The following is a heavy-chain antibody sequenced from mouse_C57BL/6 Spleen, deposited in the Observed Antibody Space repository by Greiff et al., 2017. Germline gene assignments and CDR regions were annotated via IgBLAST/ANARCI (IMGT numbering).Heavy chain of an antibody. D-gene: IGHD4-1*01. J-gene: IGHJ2*01. Sequence: QVQLQQPGAELVMPGASVKLSCKASGYTFTSYWMHWVKQRPGQGLEWIGEIDPSASYTNYHHKFKGKSTLTVDKSSSTAYMQLSSLTSEDSAVYYCAGGGWDGVYYFDYWGQGTTLTVSS. CDR1: GYTFTSYW. CDR3: AGGGWDGVYYFDY. V-gene: IGHV1-69*01. CDR2: IDPSASYT.